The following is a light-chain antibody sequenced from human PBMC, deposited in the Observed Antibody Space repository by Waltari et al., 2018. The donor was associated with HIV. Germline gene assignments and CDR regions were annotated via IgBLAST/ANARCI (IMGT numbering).Light chain of an antibody. CDR2: AAS. V-gene: IGKV1-39*01. Sequence: DIQMTQSPSSLSASVGDRVTITCRASQSISSYVNWYKQKPGKAHKLLIYAASSLQSGVPSRFCGSGSGTDFTLTISSLQPGDFATYYCQQSYSTPLTFGGGTKVEIK. J-gene: IGKJ4*01. CDR3: QQSYSTPLT. CDR1: QSISSY.